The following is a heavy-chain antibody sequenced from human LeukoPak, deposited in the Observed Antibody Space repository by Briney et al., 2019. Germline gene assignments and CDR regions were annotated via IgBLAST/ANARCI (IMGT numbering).Heavy chain of an antibody. J-gene: IGHJ3*02. V-gene: IGHV3-23*01. D-gene: IGHD3-3*01. CDR2: ISGSGGST. Sequence: PGGSLRLSCAASGFTFSSYAMSLVRQAPGKGLEWVSAISGSGGSTYYADSVKGRFTISRDNSKNTLYLQMNSLIAEDTAVYYCAKDITIFGVVIEDAFDIWGQGTMVTVSS. CDR1: GFTFSSYA. CDR3: AKDITIFGVVIEDAFDI.